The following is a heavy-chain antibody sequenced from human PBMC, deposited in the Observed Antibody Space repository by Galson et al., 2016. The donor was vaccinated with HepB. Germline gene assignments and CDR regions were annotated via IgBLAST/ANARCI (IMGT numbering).Heavy chain of an antibody. CDR3: ARVREQQLLDAFDI. V-gene: IGHV3-21*01. Sequence: LEWVSSISSGSSYIYYADSVKGRFTISRDNVKKSLYLQMNSLRPEGTAVYYCARVREQQLLDAFDIWGQGTMVTVSS. D-gene: IGHD6-13*01. J-gene: IGHJ3*02. CDR2: ISSGSSYI.